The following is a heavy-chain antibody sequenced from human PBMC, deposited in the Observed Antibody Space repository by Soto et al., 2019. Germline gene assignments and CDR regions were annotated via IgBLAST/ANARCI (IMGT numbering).Heavy chain of an antibody. Sequence: GGSLRLSCAASGFTFSSYAVHWVRQAPGKGLEWVAVISYDGSNKYYADSVKGRFTISRDNSKNTLYLQMNSLRAEDTAVYYCARTHSSSWFATNYGMDVWGQGTTVTVSS. CDR2: ISYDGSNK. V-gene: IGHV3-30-3*01. CDR3: ARTHSSSWFATNYGMDV. J-gene: IGHJ6*02. D-gene: IGHD6-13*01. CDR1: GFTFSSYA.